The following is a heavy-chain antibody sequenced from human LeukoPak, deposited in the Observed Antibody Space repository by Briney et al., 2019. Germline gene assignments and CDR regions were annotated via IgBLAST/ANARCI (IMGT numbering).Heavy chain of an antibody. CDR1: GYSFFSYW. D-gene: IGHD6-13*01. V-gene: IGHV5-51*01. CDR2: IYPGDSDT. CDR3: ALGYSSSRWGAYYYYYMDV. Sequence: GESLKISCKGSGYSFFSYWIGWVRQLPGKGLEWMGIIYPGDSDTRYSPSFQGQVTISADKSISTAYLQWSSLKASDTAMYYCALGYSSSRWGAYYYYYMDVWGKGTTVTVSS. J-gene: IGHJ6*03.